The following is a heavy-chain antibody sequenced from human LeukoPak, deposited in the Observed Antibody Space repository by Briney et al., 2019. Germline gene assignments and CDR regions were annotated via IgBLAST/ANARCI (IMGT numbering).Heavy chain of an antibody. J-gene: IGHJ5*02. CDR1: GYTFTGYY. CDR2: INPNSGGT. V-gene: IGHV1-2*04. Sequence: ASVKVSCKASGYTFTGYYMHWVRQAPGQGLEWMGWINPNSGGTNYAQKFQGWVTMTRDTSISTAYMELSRLRSEDTAVYYCARSRPTYYDFWSGYYSPWSWNWFDPWGQGTLVTVSS. CDR3: ARSRPTYYDFWSGYYSPWSWNWFDP. D-gene: IGHD3-3*01.